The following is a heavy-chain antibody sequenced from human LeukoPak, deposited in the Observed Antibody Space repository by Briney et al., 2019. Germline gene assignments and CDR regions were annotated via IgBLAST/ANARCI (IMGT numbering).Heavy chain of an antibody. V-gene: IGHV4-4*07. D-gene: IGHD2/OR15-2a*01. J-gene: IGHJ4*02. CDR3: GREFLY. CDR1: GGSISSNY. Sequence: PSETLSLTCTVSGGSISSNYWNWIRQTAGKGLEWIGLIYTSGTTKYNPSLKSRVTMSVDTSKTQFSLKLSSVTAADTAVYYCGREFLYWGQGTLVTVSS. CDR2: IYTSGTT.